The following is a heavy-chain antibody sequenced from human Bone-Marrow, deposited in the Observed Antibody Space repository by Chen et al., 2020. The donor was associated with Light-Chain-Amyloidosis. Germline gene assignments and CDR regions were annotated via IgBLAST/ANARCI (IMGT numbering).Heavy chain of an antibody. J-gene: IGHJ4*02. CDR3: ARGGSGRDVFDH. CDR2: IYNSGIT. CDR1: GYPVNSDTYY. D-gene: IGHD1-26*01. Sequence: QVQLQESGPGLVKPSETLSLTCSVSGYPVNSDTYYWSWIRQPPGKGLEWMGYIYNSGITNYNPSLKSPVAMSVDTSKNQVSLKLSSVTAADTAVYYCARGGSGRDVFDHWGQGALVTVSS. V-gene: IGHV4-61*01.